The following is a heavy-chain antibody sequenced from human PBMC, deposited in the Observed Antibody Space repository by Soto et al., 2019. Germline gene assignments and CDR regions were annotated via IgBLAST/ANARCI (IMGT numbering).Heavy chain of an antibody. CDR3: ARESVLIAEGDAFDI. D-gene: IGHD3-3*01. J-gene: IGHJ3*02. CDR1: GYTFTSYG. V-gene: IGHV1-18*04. CDR2: ISAYNGNT. Sequence: ASVKVSCKASGYTFTSYGISWVRQAPGQGLEWMGWISAYNGNTNYAQKLQGRVTMTTDTSTSTAYMELRSLRSDDTAVYYCARESVLIAEGDAFDIWGQGTMVTVSS.